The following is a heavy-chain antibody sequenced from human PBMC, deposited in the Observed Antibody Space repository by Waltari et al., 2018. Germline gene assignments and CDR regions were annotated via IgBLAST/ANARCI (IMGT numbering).Heavy chain of an antibody. CDR3: ARANGDYLYYYYYYMDV. D-gene: IGHD4-17*01. CDR2: IDDSGRT. V-gene: IGHV4-59*11. J-gene: IGHJ6*03. CDR1: GGSISSHY. Sequence: QVQLQESGPGLVKPSETLSLTCTVSGGSISSHYWSWIRQPPGKGLEWIGYIDDSGRTKYNPSLKSRVTISVDKSKNQFSLKLSSVTAAETAVYYCARANGDYLYYYYYYMDVWGKGTTVTVAS.